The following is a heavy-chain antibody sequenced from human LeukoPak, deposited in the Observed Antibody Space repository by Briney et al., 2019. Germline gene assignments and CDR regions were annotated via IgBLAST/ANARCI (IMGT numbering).Heavy chain of an antibody. V-gene: IGHV1-2*02. D-gene: IGHD3-22*01. CDR1: GYTFTDYY. CDR2: INPNSGGT. CDR3: ARGDYYDSSGYYYVRYPHFDY. J-gene: IGHJ4*02. Sequence: ASVKVSCKASGYTFTDYYIHWVRQAPGQGLEWMGWINPNSGGTNYAQKFQGRVTTTRDTSISTAYMELSRLRSDDTAVYYCARGDYYDSSGYYYVRYPHFDYWGQGTLVTVSS.